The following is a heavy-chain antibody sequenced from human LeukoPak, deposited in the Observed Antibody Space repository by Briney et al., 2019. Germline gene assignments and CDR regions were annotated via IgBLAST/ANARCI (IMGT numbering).Heavy chain of an antibody. Sequence: ASVKVSCKASGGTFSSYAISWVRQAPGQGLEWMGGIIPIFGTANYAQKFQGRVTITADESTSTAYMELSSLRSDDTAVYYCAREGYYGSGSYLVGDLDYWGQETLVTVSS. CDR2: IIPIFGTA. CDR3: AREGYYGSGSYLVGDLDY. CDR1: GGTFSSYA. D-gene: IGHD3-10*01. V-gene: IGHV1-69*01. J-gene: IGHJ4*02.